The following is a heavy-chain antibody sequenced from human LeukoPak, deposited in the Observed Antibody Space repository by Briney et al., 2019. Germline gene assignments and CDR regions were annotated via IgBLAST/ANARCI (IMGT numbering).Heavy chain of an antibody. CDR3: ARVHLPASSGYYWHYYFDY. D-gene: IGHD3-22*01. J-gene: IGHJ4*02. V-gene: IGHV1-2*02. CDR1: GYTFTGYY. Sequence: ASVKVSCKASGYTFTGYYMHWVQQAPGQGLEWMGWINPNSGGTNYAQKFQGRVTMTRDTSISTAYMELSRLRSDDTAVYYCARVHLPASSGYYWHYYFDYWGQGTLVTVSS. CDR2: INPNSGGT.